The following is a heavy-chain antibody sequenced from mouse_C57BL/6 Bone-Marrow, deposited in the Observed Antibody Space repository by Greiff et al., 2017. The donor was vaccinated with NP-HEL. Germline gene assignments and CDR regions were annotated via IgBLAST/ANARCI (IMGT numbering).Heavy chain of an antibody. Sequence: EVQLQQSGPELVKPGASVKISCKASGYTFTDYYMNWVKQSHGKSLEWIGDINPNNGGTSYNQKFKGKATLTVDKSSSTAYMELRSLTSEDSAVYYCARSTMVILYFDYWGQGTTLTVSS. J-gene: IGHJ2*01. D-gene: IGHD2-1*01. CDR1: GYTFTDYY. V-gene: IGHV1-26*01. CDR2: INPNNGGT. CDR3: ARSTMVILYFDY.